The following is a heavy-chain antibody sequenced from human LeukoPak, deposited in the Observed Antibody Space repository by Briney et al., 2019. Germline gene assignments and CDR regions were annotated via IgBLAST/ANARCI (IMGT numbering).Heavy chain of an antibody. J-gene: IGHJ4*02. Sequence: GGSLRLSCAASGFTFSSYVMHWVRQAPGKGLEWLVVIWYDGNNKYYADSVKGRFTISRDNSKNTLYLQMNSLRAEDTAVYYCAREGRMTNFDYWGQGTLVTVSS. D-gene: IGHD4-11*01. V-gene: IGHV3-33*01. CDR1: GFTFSSYV. CDR3: AREGRMTNFDY. CDR2: IWYDGNNK.